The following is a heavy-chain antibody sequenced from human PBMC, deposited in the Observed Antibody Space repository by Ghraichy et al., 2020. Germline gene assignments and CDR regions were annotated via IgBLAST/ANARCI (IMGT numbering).Heavy chain of an antibody. Sequence: GGSLRLSCAASGFTFRGFWMHWVRLDPGKGLVWVSQIQYDGSRTDYADSVKGRFTISRDNTKNTLYLQMSSLRVEDTGVYYCARSGVPYACDIWGQGTMVTVSS. D-gene: IGHD1-26*01. CDR3: ARSGVPYACDI. V-gene: IGHV3-74*01. CDR1: GFTFRGFW. J-gene: IGHJ3*02. CDR2: IQYDGSRT.